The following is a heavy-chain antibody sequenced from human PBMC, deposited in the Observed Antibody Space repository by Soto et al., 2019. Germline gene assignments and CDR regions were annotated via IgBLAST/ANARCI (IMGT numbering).Heavy chain of an antibody. CDR1: GYNFTTYY. CDR2: INPRGGST. Sequence: ASVKVACKASGYNFTTYYMHWVRQAPGQGLEWMGIINPRGGSTSDTQKFQGRVTMTRDTSTSTVYMELSSLRSEDTDVYYCARVRYPGYSNDYYGMDVWGQGTTVTVS. J-gene: IGHJ6*02. D-gene: IGHD3-9*01. V-gene: IGHV1-46*01. CDR3: ARVRYPGYSNDYYGMDV.